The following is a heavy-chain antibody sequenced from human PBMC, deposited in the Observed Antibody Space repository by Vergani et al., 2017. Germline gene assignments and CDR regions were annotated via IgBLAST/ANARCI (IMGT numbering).Heavy chain of an antibody. CDR2: IYPADSAT. Sequence: EVELVQSGPEMRKPGESLKISCKGSEYSFGNYWIGWVRQMPGKGLEWMGIIYPADSATRYSPSFQGQVTISADKSISTAFLQWDSLKASDPALYYCARHTTYTDSWGQGTLVTVSS. CDR3: ARHTTYTDS. V-gene: IGHV5-51*01. D-gene: IGHD1-1*01. J-gene: IGHJ4*02. CDR1: EYSFGNYW.